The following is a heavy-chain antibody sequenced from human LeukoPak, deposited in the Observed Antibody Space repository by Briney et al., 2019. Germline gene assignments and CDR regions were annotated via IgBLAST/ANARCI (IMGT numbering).Heavy chain of an antibody. Sequence: ASVKVSCKASGYTFTNYYMHWVRQAPGQGLEWMAVMNPSGGSTSYAQKFQGRVTMTRDTSTSTVYMELSSLRSEDTAVYYCATIVVGGHCSDGSCYGDYGMDVWGQGTTVTVSS. V-gene: IGHV1-46*01. CDR2: MNPSGGST. D-gene: IGHD2-15*01. CDR3: ATIVVGGHCSDGSCYGDYGMDV. J-gene: IGHJ6*02. CDR1: GYTFTNYY.